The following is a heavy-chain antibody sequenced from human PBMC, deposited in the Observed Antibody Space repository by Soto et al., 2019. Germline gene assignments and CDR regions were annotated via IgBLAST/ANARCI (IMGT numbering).Heavy chain of an antibody. CDR1: GFTCSSYD. V-gene: IGHV3-23*01. CDR2: ILVGGST. J-gene: IGHJ3*02. CDR3: AKATATGAGAFDI. D-gene: IGHD2-8*02. Sequence: PGGSLRLSCAASGFTCSSYDMSWVRQAPGKGLEWVSTILVGGSTHYPDSVKGRFTISIDNSKNTVFLQMNSLTAGDTAVYYCAKATATGAGAFDICGQGTMVTVSS.